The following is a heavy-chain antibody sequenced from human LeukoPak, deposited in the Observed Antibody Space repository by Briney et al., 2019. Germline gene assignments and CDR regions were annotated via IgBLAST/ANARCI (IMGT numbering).Heavy chain of an antibody. V-gene: IGHV3-23*01. D-gene: IGHD4-11*01. CDR3: AKFSSASTEDSFDY. Sequence: GGTLRLSCAASGFTFSSYGMSWVRQAPGKGLEWVSAISGSGASTYYADSVKGRFTISRDNSKNTLYLQMNSLRAEDTAVYYCAKFSSASTEDSFDYWGQGTLVTVSS. CDR2: ISGSGAST. CDR1: GFTFSSYG. J-gene: IGHJ4*02.